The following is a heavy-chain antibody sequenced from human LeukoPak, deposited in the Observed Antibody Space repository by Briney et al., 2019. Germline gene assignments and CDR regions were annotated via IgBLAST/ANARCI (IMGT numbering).Heavy chain of an antibody. Sequence: GGSLRLSCAASGFIFSNYAMTWVRQAPGKGLEWVSSISGDAGSTYYIDSVKGRFTISRDNSKNTLFLQMNSLRAEDTGMYYCAKYGAPGWSGYCDYWGQGTLVTVSS. D-gene: IGHD4/OR15-4a*01. V-gene: IGHV3-23*01. CDR1: GFIFSNYA. CDR2: ISGDAGST. J-gene: IGHJ4*02. CDR3: AKYGAPGWSGYCDY.